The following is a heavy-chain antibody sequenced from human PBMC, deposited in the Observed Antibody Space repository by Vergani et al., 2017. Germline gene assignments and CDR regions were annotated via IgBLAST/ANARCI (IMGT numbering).Heavy chain of an antibody. CDR3: AREGYSSCLIYYYYGMDV. Sequence: QVQLQESGPGLVKPSETLSLTCTVSGGSISSYYWSWIRQPPGKGLEWIGYIYYSGSTNYNPSLKSRVTISVDPSKNQFSLKLSSVTAADPAVYYCAREGYSSCLIYYYYGMDVWGQGTTVTVSS. V-gene: IGHV4-59*01. CDR1: GGSISSYY. D-gene: IGHD6-19*01. CDR2: IYYSGST. J-gene: IGHJ6*02.